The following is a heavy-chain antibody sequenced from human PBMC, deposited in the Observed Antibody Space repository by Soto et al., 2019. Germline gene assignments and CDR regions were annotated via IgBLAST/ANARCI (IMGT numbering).Heavy chain of an antibody. V-gene: IGHV4-39*01. J-gene: IGHJ2*01. CDR3: ARTRDSSGYFYWYFDL. Sequence: QLQLQESGPGLVKPSETLSLTCTVSGGSISSSSYYWGWIRQPPGKGLEWIGSIYYSGSTYYNPSLKSRVTISVDTSKNQFYLKLSSVTAADTAVYYCARTRDSSGYFYWYFDLWGRGTLVTVSS. CDR1: GGSISSSSYY. CDR2: IYYSGST. D-gene: IGHD3-22*01.